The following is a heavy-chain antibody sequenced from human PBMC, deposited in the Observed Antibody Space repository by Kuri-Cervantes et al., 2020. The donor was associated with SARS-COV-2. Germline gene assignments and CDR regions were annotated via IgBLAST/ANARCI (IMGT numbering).Heavy chain of an antibody. J-gene: IGHJ6*03. CDR2: MNPNSGNT. D-gene: IGHD2-2*03. V-gene: IGHV1-8*03. Sequence: ASVKVSCKASGYTFTSYDINWVRQATGQGLEWMGWMNPNSGNTGYAQKFQGRVTITRNTSISTAYMELSSLRSEDTAVYCCARARHGYCSSTSCQPYYYYYMDVWGKGTTVTVSS. CDR3: ARARHGYCSSTSCQPYYYYYMDV. CDR1: GYTFTSYD.